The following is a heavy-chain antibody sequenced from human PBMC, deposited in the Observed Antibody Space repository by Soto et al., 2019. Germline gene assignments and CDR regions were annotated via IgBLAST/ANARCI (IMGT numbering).Heavy chain of an antibody. CDR1: GYSFTSYS. CDR3: ARGQVDTRLSDY. D-gene: IGHD1-26*01. J-gene: IGHJ4*02. CDR2: IYPGDSDT. V-gene: IGHV5-51*01. Sequence: PGESLKISCNGSGYSFTSYSIVWVRQMPGKGLEWMGIIYPGDSDTRYSPAFQGQVTISADKSISTAYVQWASLKASDSAMYYCARGQVDTRLSDYCGQGTLVTVSS.